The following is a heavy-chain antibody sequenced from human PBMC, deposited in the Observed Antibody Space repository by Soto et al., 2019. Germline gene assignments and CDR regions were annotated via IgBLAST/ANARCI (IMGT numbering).Heavy chain of an antibody. CDR2: MNPNSGKT. CDR1: GYTFTSYD. Sequence: VASVKVSCKASGYTFTSYDINWVRQATGQGLEWMGWMNPNSGKTGYAQKFQGRVTMTRNTSISTAYMELSSLRSEPTAVYYCARGGASRYGRDVWGQRTTLTASS. D-gene: IGHD4-17*01. CDR3: ARGGASRYGRDV. J-gene: IGHJ6*02. V-gene: IGHV1-8*01.